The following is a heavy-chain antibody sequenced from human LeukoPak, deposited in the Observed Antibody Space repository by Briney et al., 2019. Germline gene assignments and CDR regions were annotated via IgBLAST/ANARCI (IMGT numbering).Heavy chain of an antibody. CDR3: AKDRRTYYGSFDY. CDR2: ISGSGGST. CDR1: GFTFSSYG. J-gene: IGHJ4*02. Sequence: GGSLRLSCAASGFTFSSYGMSWVRQAPGKGREWVSAISGSGGSTYYADSGKGRFTISRDNSTNTMYLQMNSMRAEDTAVYYCAKDRRTYYGSFDYWGQGTLVTVSS. V-gene: IGHV3-23*01. D-gene: IGHD3-10*01.